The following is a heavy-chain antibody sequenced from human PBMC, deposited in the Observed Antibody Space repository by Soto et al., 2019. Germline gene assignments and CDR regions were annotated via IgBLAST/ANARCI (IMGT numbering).Heavy chain of an antibody. J-gene: IGHJ4*02. D-gene: IGHD6-19*01. CDR1: GYTFTGYY. CDR3: ATSRISIAVAGETEYYFDY. CDR2: INPNSGGT. V-gene: IGHV1-2*04. Sequence: ASVKVSCKASGYTFTGYYMHWVRQAPGQGLEWMGWINPNSGGTNYAQKFQGWVTMTRDTSISTAYMELSRLRSDDTAVYYCATSRISIAVAGETEYYFDYWGQGTLVTVSS.